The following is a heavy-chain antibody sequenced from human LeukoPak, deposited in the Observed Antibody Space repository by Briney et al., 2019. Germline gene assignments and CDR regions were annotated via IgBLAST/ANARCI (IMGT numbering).Heavy chain of an antibody. V-gene: IGHV4-4*07. CDR3: ARERGVYYYDSSGYYNHDAFDI. D-gene: IGHD3-22*01. CDR1: GGSISSYY. J-gene: IGHJ3*02. Sequence: SETLSLTCTVSGGSISSYYWSWIRQPAGKGLEWIGRIYTSGSTNYNPSLKSRVTISVDKSKSQFSLKLSSVTAADTAVYYCARERGVYYYDSSGYYNHDAFDIWGQGTMVTVSS. CDR2: IYTSGST.